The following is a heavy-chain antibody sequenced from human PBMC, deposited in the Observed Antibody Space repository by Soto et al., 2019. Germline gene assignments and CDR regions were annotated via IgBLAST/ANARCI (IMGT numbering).Heavy chain of an antibody. D-gene: IGHD1-26*01. Sequence: QVQLVQSGAEVRKPGASVKVSCKASGYSFRIHAIAWVRQAPGQGLEWMGWISTYNGDTKYAQKFQGRVTMTTDTPTTTAYMELRSLRSDDTAVYYCARDPSNTSGNRIWFDTWGQGTLITVSS. CDR1: GYSFRIHA. J-gene: IGHJ5*02. CDR3: ARDPSNTSGNRIWFDT. CDR2: ISTYNGDT. V-gene: IGHV1-18*01.